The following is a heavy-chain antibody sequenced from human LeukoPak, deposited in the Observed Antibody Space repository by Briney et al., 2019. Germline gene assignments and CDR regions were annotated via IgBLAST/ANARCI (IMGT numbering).Heavy chain of an antibody. CDR1: GGSFSGYY. D-gene: IGHD4-17*01. Sequence: PSETLSLTFAVYGGSFSGYYWSWIRQPPGKGLEWIGEINHSGSTNYNPSLKSRVTISVDTSKNQFSLKLSSVTAADTAVYYCARASTVTTGGYFDYWGQGTLVTVSS. V-gene: IGHV4-34*01. J-gene: IGHJ4*02. CDR2: INHSGST. CDR3: ARASTVTTGGYFDY.